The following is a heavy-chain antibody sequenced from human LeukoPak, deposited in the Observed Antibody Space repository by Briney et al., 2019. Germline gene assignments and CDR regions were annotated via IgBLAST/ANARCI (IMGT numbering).Heavy chain of an antibody. Sequence: GGSLRLSCAASGFTFSSYAMSWVRQAPGKGLEWVSDISGSGGSTYYADSVKGRFTISRDNSKNTLYLQMNSLRAEDTAVYYCAKTPLYGIIAARQGHFDYWGQGTLVTVSS. J-gene: IGHJ4*02. CDR1: GFTFSSYA. D-gene: IGHD6-6*01. CDR2: ISGSGGST. CDR3: AKTPLYGIIAARQGHFDY. V-gene: IGHV3-23*01.